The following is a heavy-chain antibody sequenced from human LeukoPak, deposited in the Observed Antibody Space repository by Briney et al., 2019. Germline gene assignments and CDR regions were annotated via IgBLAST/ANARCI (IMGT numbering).Heavy chain of an antibody. Sequence: PSQTLSLTCAISGDSVSRNSAAWNWIRQSPSRGLEWLGRTYYRSKWYNDYAVSVKSRITINPDTSKNQFSLQLNSVTPEDTAVYYCARGRAVVAASDNWFDPWGQGTLVTVSS. J-gene: IGHJ5*02. CDR2: TYYRSKWYN. CDR3: ARGRAVVAASDNWFDP. CDR1: GDSVSRNSAA. V-gene: IGHV6-1*01. D-gene: IGHD2-15*01.